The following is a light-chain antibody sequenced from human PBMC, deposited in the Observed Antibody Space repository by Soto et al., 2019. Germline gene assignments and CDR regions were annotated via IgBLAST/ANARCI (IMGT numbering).Light chain of an antibody. CDR1: QSVSSY. CDR2: DAS. CDR3: QQRSNWPPLYT. J-gene: IGKJ2*01. V-gene: IGKV3-11*01. Sequence: EIVLTQSPATLSMSPGERATLSCRASQSVSSYLAWYQQKPGQAPRLLIYDASNRATGIPARFSGSGSGTDFTLTISSLAHEDFAVYYCQQRSNWPPLYTFGQGTKLEIK.